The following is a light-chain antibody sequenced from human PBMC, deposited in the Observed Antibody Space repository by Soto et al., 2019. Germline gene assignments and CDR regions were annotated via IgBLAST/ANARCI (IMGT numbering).Light chain of an antibody. CDR3: QQSHSTPRT. V-gene: IGKV1-39*01. J-gene: IGKJ1*01. Sequence: DLQMTQSPSSLSACVGDRVSITCRASQNINNYLNWYQRKPGKAPKLLIFAASSLQSGVPSRFSGSGSGTEFTLTISSLQPEDFATYFCQQSHSTPRTFGQGITVEIQ. CDR2: AAS. CDR1: QNINNY.